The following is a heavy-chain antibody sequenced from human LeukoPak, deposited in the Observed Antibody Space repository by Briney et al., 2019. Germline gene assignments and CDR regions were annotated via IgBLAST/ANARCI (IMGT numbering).Heavy chain of an antibody. J-gene: IGHJ3*02. CDR3: ARDLVTVTKGFDI. CDR2: ISYIGTT. CDR1: DDSFSSHY. V-gene: IGHV4-59*11. D-gene: IGHD4-17*01. Sequence: SETLSLTCAVSDDSFSSHYWTWIRQPPGKGLEWIGYISYIGTTNYSPSLKSRVTISIDTSKNQFSLKLSSVTAADTAVYYCARDLVTVTKGFDIWGQGTMVSVSS.